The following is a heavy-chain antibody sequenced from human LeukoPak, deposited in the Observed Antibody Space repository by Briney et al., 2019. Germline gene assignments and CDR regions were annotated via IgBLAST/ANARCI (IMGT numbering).Heavy chain of an antibody. J-gene: IGHJ4*02. CDR2: ISGSGGST. Sequence: GGSLRLSCAASGFTFSSYAMSWVRQAPGKGLEWVSAISGSGGSTGYADSVKGRFTISRDNAKNSLYLQMNSLRAEDTALYYCARGLYSSINYFDYWGQGTLVTVSS. CDR3: ARGLYSSINYFDY. V-gene: IGHV3-23*01. CDR1: GFTFSSYA. D-gene: IGHD6-19*01.